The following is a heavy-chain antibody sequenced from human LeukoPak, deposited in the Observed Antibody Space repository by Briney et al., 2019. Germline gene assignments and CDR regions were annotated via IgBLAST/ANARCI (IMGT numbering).Heavy chain of an antibody. CDR1: GFTVSSNY. CDR3: ESGADTSCAPDYGGTPLEY. D-gene: IGHD4-23*01. V-gene: IGHV3-53*04. CDR2: LYYGGST. Sequence: VGSLALCSAASGFTVSSNYMSWVLQAPGEGLVGGPALYYGGSTYCGDSVQGRFIISRHYSKHTVYLEMRSLRAEDRAKHYCESGADTSCAPDYGGTPLEYGVQGTLVTLSS. J-gene: IGHJ4*02.